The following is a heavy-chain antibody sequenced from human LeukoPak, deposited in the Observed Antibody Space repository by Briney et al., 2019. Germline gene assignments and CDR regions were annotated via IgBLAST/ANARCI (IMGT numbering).Heavy chain of an antibody. CDR3: AKGVVANPKYRYYDL. CDR2: ISGSGGST. V-gene: IGHV3-23*01. D-gene: IGHD2-21*01. Sequence: GGSLRLSCAASGFTFSSYALSWVRQAPGQGMEGVSAISGSGGSTYYADSVKGRFTISRDNSKNTLYLQMNSLRAEDTAVYYCAKGVVANPKYRYYDLWGRGTLVTVSS. J-gene: IGHJ2*01. CDR1: GFTFSSYA.